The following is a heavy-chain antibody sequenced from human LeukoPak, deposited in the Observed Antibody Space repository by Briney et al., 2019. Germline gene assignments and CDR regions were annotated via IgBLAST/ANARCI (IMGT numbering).Heavy chain of an antibody. J-gene: IGHJ5*02. Sequence: PGGSLRLSCAASGFTFSSYWMSWVRQAPGKGLEWVANIKQDGSEKYYVDSVKGRFTISRDNAKNSLYLQMNSLRAEDTAVYYCAREIGYDFWTGANWLDPWGQGTLVTVSS. CDR3: AREIGYDFWTGANWLDP. CDR1: GFTFSSYW. CDR2: IKQDGSEK. V-gene: IGHV3-7*01. D-gene: IGHD3-3*01.